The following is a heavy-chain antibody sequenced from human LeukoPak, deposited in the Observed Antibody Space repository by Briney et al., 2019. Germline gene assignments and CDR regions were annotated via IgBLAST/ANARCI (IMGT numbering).Heavy chain of an antibody. V-gene: IGHV1-69*10. Sequence: ASVKVSCKASGGTFSSYAISWVRQAPGQGLEWMGGIIPILGTANYAQKFQGRVTITADKSTSTAYMELRSLRSDDTAVYYCARDLYYGSGSSRLNYWGQGTLVTVSS. CDR2: IIPILGTA. CDR3: ARDLYYGSGSSRLNY. CDR1: GGTFSSYA. D-gene: IGHD3-10*01. J-gene: IGHJ4*02.